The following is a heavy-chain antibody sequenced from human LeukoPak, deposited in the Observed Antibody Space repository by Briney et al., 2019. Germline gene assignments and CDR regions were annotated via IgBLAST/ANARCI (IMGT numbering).Heavy chain of an antibody. V-gene: IGHV3-53*01. CDR1: GFTVSSNY. D-gene: IGHD6-19*01. Sequence: PGGSLRLSCAASGFTVSSNYMSWVRQAPGKGLEWVSVIYSGGSTYYADSVKGRFTISRDNSKNTLYLQMNSLRAEDTAVYYCAKDPIAVAGGGWFDPWGQGTLVTVSP. J-gene: IGHJ5*02. CDR2: IYSGGST. CDR3: AKDPIAVAGGGWFDP.